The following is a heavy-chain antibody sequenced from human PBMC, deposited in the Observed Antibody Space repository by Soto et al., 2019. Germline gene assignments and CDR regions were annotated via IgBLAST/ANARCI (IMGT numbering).Heavy chain of an antibody. CDR3: ARDEEHGSNCDLAY. J-gene: IGHJ4*02. CDR1: GFNFNTYF. Sequence: QVQLVQSGGGVVQPGRSLRLSCAASGFNFNTYFMHWVRQAPGKGLEWVAMIFPNGRDKEYADSVKCRFTIPRDNSNNRMYLQMDSLRPEDTAVYYCARDEEHGSNCDLAYWGQGALVTVSS. CDR2: IFPNGRDK. V-gene: IGHV3-30*13. D-gene: IGHD1-26*01.